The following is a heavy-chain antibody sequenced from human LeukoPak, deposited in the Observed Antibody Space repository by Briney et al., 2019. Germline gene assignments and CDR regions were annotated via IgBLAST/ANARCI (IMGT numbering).Heavy chain of an antibody. CDR1: GFTFSSYG. CDR2: IRYDGSNK. J-gene: IGHJ4*02. CDR3: AKDFIAHTIVVVIATDY. V-gene: IGHV3-30*02. D-gene: IGHD2-21*01. Sequence: GGSLRLSCAASGFTFSSYGMHWVRQAPCKGLEWVAFIRYDGSNKYYADSVKGRFTISRDNSKNTLYLQMNSLRAEDTAVYYCAKDFIAHTIVVVIATDYWGQGTLVTVSS.